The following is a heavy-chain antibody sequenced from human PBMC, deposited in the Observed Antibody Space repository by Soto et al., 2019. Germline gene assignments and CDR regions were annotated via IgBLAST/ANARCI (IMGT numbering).Heavy chain of an antibody. CDR1: GFIVSSNY. J-gene: IGHJ4*02. CDR3: ARSPWGGPFDY. V-gene: IGHV3-53*01. Sequence: EVQLVESGGGLIQPGGSLRLSCTASGFIVSSNYMSWVRQAPGKGLEWDSVIYSGGSTYYGDSVKGRFTISRDNSKNTLYLQMNNLRAEDTAVYHCARSPWGGPFDYWGQGTLVTVSS. D-gene: IGHD7-27*01. CDR2: IYSGGST.